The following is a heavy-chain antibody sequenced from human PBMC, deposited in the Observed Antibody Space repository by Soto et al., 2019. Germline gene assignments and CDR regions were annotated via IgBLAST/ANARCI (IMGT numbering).Heavy chain of an antibody. J-gene: IGHJ4*02. Sequence: GGSLRLSCAASGFTFSNAWMIWVRQAPGKGLEWVGRIKRKSDGGTTDYAAPVKGRFTISRDDSANTLYLQMNSLKIEDTAVYFCAVNDYLDYWGQGALVTVSS. CDR1: GFTFSNAW. CDR3: AVNDYLDY. CDR2: IKRKSDGGTT. V-gene: IGHV3-15*01.